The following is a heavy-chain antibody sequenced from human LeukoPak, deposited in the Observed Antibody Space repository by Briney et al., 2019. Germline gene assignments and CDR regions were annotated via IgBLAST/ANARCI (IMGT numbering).Heavy chain of an antibody. CDR1: GFTFSSYA. V-gene: IGHV3-30*04. D-gene: IGHD4-17*01. J-gene: IGHJ4*02. Sequence: GRSLRLSCAASGFTFSSYAMHWVRQAPGKGLEWVAVISYDGSNKYYADSVKGRFTISRDNSKNTPYLQMNSLRAEDTAVYYCAREEGDYDLRHFDYWGQGTLVTVSS. CDR3: AREEGDYDLRHFDY. CDR2: ISYDGSNK.